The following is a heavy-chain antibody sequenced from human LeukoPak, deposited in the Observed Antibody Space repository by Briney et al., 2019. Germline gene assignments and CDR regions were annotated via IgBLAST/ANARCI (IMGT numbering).Heavy chain of an antibody. V-gene: IGHV1-3*01. Sequence: ASVTVSCTASGYTFTSYAIHWVRQAPGQRLEWMRWISAGNGNTKYSQNFQGRVTFISNTSATTAFMELSSLRSEDAAVYYCARDSGSGNNDYWGQGTLVTVSS. J-gene: IGHJ4*02. CDR1: GYTFTSYA. CDR2: ISAGNGNT. CDR3: ARDSGSGNNDY. D-gene: IGHD1-26*01.